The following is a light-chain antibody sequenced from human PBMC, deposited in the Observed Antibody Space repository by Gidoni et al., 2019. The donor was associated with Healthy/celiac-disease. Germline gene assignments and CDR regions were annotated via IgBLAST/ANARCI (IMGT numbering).Light chain of an antibody. J-gene: IGKJ4*01. CDR2: DAS. Sequence: DIQMTQSPSTLSASVGDRVTITCRASQSLSSWLAWYQQKPGKAPKLLIYDASSLESGVPSRFSGSGSGTEFTLTISSLQPDDFATYYCQQYNSYSGSFGGGTKVEIK. CDR3: QQYNSYSGS. CDR1: QSLSSW. V-gene: IGKV1-5*01.